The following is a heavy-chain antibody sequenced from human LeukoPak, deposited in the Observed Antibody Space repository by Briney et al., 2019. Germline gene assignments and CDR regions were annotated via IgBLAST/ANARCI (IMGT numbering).Heavy chain of an antibody. D-gene: IGHD6-19*01. CDR3: ARDLGSSGPLDAFDI. Sequence: GGSLRLSCAASRFTFSSYTMSWVRQAPGKGLEWVSAISGSGDTTYYADSVKGRFTISRDNSKNTLYLQMNSLRAEDTAIYHCARDLGSSGPLDAFDIWGQGTMVTVSS. CDR2: ISGSGDTT. J-gene: IGHJ3*02. V-gene: IGHV3-23*01. CDR1: RFTFSSYT.